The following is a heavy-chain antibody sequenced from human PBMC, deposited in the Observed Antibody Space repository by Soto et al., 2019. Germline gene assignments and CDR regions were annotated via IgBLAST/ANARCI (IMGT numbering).Heavy chain of an antibody. J-gene: IGHJ4*01. V-gene: IGHV3-23*01. CDR2: ISGSGGAT. Sequence: EVQLLESGEGLLKPGGSLRLSCAASGFTFSSYAISWVRQAPGKGLEWVSAISGSGGATYYADSVKGRFTISRDNSKKTVSLQMNSLRGEDTAVYFCAKDQVAVAGSTFDYWGHGTRVTVSS. D-gene: IGHD6-19*01. CDR1: GFTFSSYA. CDR3: AKDQVAVAGSTFDY.